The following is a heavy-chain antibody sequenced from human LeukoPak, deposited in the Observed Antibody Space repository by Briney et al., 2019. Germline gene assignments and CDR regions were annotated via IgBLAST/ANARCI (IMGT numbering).Heavy chain of an antibody. D-gene: IGHD4-17*01. CDR2: ISYDGSNK. Sequence: PGGSLRLSCAASGFTFSSYAMHWVRQAPGKGLEWVAVISYDGSNKYYADSVKGRFTISRDNSKNTLYLQMNSLRAEDTAVYYCARDEPDYGDYGLFDYWGQGTRVTVSS. CDR3: ARDEPDYGDYGLFDY. J-gene: IGHJ4*02. CDR1: GFTFSSYA. V-gene: IGHV3-30*04.